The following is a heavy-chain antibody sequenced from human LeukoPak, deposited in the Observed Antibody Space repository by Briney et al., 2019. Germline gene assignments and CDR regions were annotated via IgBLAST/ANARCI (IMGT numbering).Heavy chain of an antibody. V-gene: IGHV4-4*02. D-gene: IGHD6-13*01. CDR3: ASLPQYSSSYKIDY. CDR1: GGSISSSNW. CDR2: IYHSGST. Sequence: SGTLSLTCAVSGGSISSSNWWSWVRQPPGKELEWIGEIYHSGSTNYNPSLKSRVTISVDKSKNQLSLKLSSVTAADTAVYYCASLPQYSSSYKIDYWGQGTLVTVSS. J-gene: IGHJ4*02.